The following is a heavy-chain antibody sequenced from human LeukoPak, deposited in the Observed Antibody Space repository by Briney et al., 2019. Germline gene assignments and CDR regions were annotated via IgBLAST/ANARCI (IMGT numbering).Heavy chain of an antibody. Sequence: GGSLRLSCAASGFTFDDYAMHWVRQAPGKGLEWVSGISWNSGSIGYADSVKGRFTISRDNAKNSLYLQMNSLRAEDTAVYYCAKMPRGFDWLSPPGDYWGQGTLVTVSS. CDR2: ISWNSGSI. J-gene: IGHJ4*02. D-gene: IGHD3-9*01. CDR3: AKMPRGFDWLSPPGDY. V-gene: IGHV3-9*01. CDR1: GFTFDDYA.